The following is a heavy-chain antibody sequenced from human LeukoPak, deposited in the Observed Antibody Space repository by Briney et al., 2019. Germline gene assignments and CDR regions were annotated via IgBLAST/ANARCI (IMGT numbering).Heavy chain of an antibody. CDR2: IYSSGST. J-gene: IGHJ4*02. V-gene: IGHV4-4*07. CDR3: ARGGKATVVTM. CDR1: GGSINSYY. D-gene: IGHD4-23*01. Sequence: SEALSLTCTVPGGSINSYYWSWIRQPAGKGLEWIGRIYSSGSTNYNPSLRSRVSMSVDTSKNQFSLKLTSVTAADTAVYYCARGGKATVVTMWGQGILVTVSS.